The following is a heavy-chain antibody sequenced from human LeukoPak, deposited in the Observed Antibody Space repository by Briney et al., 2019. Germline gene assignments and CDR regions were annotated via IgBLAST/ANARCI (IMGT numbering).Heavy chain of an antibody. Sequence: GGSLRLSCEASGFIFSSYWMHWVRQAPGKGLVWVSRINSDGSSISYADSVKGRFTISRDNAKNTLYLQMNSLRAEDTAVYYCARAPGIAGADNYWGQGTLVTVSS. D-gene: IGHD1-26*01. CDR3: ARAPGIAGADNY. CDR1: GFIFSSYW. J-gene: IGHJ4*02. V-gene: IGHV3-74*01. CDR2: INSDGSSI.